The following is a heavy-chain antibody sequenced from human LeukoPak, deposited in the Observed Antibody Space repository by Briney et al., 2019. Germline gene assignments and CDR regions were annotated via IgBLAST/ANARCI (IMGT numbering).Heavy chain of an antibody. CDR3: ARDFYASGFYFWFDP. D-gene: IGHD2/OR15-2a*01. Sequence: SETLSLTCTVSGGSISSSSSYWGWIRQPPGKGLEWIGSIYYSGNTYYNPSLKSRVTISVDTSKSQFSLRLSSVTAADTAVYYCARDFYASGFYFWFDPWGQGILVTVSS. CDR2: IYYSGNT. V-gene: IGHV4-39*07. J-gene: IGHJ5*02. CDR1: GGSISSSSSY.